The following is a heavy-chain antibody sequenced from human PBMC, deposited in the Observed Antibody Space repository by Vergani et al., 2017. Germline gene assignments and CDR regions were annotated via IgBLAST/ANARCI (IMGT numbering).Heavy chain of an antibody. V-gene: IGHV4-39*01. CDR3: ARQGHSSGWSSVGYYYYYYMDV. CDR2: IYYSGST. CDR1: GGSISSSSYY. Sequence: QVQLQESGPGLVKPSETLSLTCTVSGGSISSSSYYWGWIRQPPGKGLEWIGSIYYSGSTYYNPSLKSRVTISVDTSKNQFSLKLSSVTAADTAVYYCARQGHSSGWSSVGYYYYYYMDVWGKGP. J-gene: IGHJ6*03. D-gene: IGHD6-19*01.